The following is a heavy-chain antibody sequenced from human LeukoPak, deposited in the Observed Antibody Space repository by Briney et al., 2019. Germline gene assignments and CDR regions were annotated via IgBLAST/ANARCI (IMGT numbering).Heavy chain of an antibody. CDR1: GFTFGDYA. CDR3: TRSRSWGSYSAIDY. V-gene: IGHV3-49*04. Sequence: GRSLRLSCTASGFTFGDYAMSWVRQAPGKGLEWVGFIRSKAYGGTTEYAASVKGRFTISRDDSKSIAYLQMNSLKTEDTAVYYSTRSRSWGSYSAIDYWGQGTLVTVSS. D-gene: IGHD1-26*01. J-gene: IGHJ4*02. CDR2: IRSKAYGGTT.